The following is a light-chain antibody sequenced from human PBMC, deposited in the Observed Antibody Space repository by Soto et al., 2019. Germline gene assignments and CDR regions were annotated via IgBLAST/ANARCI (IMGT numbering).Light chain of an antibody. CDR3: VLYMGSGVWV. V-gene: IGLV8-61*01. Sequence: QTVVTQEPSFSVSPGWTVTLTCGLSSGSVSTSYYPSWYHQTPGQAPRTLIYNTNTRSSGVPDRFSGSILGNKAALTITGAQADDESDYYCVLYMGSGVWVFGGGTKLTVL. CDR2: NTN. CDR1: SGSVSTSYY. J-gene: IGLJ3*02.